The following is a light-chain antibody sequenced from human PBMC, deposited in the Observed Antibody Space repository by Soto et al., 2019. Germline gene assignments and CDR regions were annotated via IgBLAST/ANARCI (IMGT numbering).Light chain of an antibody. J-gene: IGLJ1*01. CDR3: ASYAGSRTYV. CDR1: SDIGNYNL. CDR2: EVT. Sequence: QSVLTQPASVSGSPGQSVTISCSGSDIGNYNLVSWYQHLPGRAPKLLIFEVTMRPSGISDRFSGSKSASTASLTISGLQAEDEGDYYCASYAGSRTYVFGRGTKVT. V-gene: IGLV2-23*02.